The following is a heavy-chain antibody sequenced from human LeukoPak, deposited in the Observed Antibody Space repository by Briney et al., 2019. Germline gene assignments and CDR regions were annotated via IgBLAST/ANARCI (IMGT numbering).Heavy chain of an antibody. CDR3: ARGVYYDFWSGYRDQYYFDY. J-gene: IGHJ4*02. D-gene: IGHD3-3*01. CDR2: INHSGST. Sequence: SETLSLTCAVYGGSFSGYYWSWIRQPPGKGLEWIGEINHSGSTNYNPSLKSRVTISVDTSKNQFSLKLSSVTAADTAVYYCARGVYYDFWSGYRDQYYFDYWGQGTVVTVSS. CDR1: GGSFSGYY. V-gene: IGHV4-34*01.